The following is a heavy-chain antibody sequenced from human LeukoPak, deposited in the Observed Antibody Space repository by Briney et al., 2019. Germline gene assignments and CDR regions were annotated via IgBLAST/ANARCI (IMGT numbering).Heavy chain of an antibody. Sequence: GGSLRLSCAASGFTFSSYAMHWVRQAPGKGLEWVAVISYDGSNKYYADSVKGRFTISRDNSKNTLYLQMNSLRAEDTAVYYCARGGYSYGYFDYWGQGTLVIVSS. J-gene: IGHJ4*02. CDR3: ARGGYSYGYFDY. V-gene: IGHV3-30*04. D-gene: IGHD5-18*01. CDR1: GFTFSSYA. CDR2: ISYDGSNK.